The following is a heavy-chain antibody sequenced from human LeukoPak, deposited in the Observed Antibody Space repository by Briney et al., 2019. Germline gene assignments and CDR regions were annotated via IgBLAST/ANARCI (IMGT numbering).Heavy chain of an antibody. Sequence: PSETLSLTCSVSGGSITSSSYYWGWIRQSPEKGLEWIGSIYYTGGTHYSPSLKSRVTISVDTSKNQFSLKLSSVTAADTAVYFCARDLSITMIRGVTFDYWGQGALVTVSS. D-gene: IGHD3-10*01. V-gene: IGHV4-39*01. J-gene: IGHJ4*02. CDR1: GGSITSSSYY. CDR3: ARDLSITMIRGVTFDY. CDR2: IYYTGGT.